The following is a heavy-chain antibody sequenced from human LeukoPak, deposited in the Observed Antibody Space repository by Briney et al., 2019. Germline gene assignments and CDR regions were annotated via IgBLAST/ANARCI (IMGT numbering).Heavy chain of an antibody. Sequence: SQTLSLTCTVSGGSISSGDYYWSWIRQPPGKGLEWIGYIYYSGSTNYNPSLKSRVTISVDTSKNQFSLKLSSVTAADTAVYYCARHNPSYSSGWYDQPGPNDYWGQGTLVTVSS. D-gene: IGHD6-19*01. J-gene: IGHJ4*02. V-gene: IGHV4-61*08. CDR2: IYYSGST. CDR1: GGSISSGDYY. CDR3: ARHNPSYSSGWYDQPGPNDY.